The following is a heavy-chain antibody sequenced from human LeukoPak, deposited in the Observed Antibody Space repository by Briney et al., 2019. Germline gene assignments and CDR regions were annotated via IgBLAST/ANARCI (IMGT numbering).Heavy chain of an antibody. Sequence: GESLKISCQTSGYSFSTYWIGWVRQMPGKGLEWMGIFYPDDSDTIYDPSFQGQVTISVDKSNSTAYLQWSSLKASDTAMYYCAQQGAYGSGTYGGFDYWGQGTLVTVSS. CDR3: AQQGAYGSGTYGGFDY. V-gene: IGHV5-51*01. CDR2: FYPDDSDT. J-gene: IGHJ4*02. CDR1: GYSFSTYW. D-gene: IGHD3-10*01.